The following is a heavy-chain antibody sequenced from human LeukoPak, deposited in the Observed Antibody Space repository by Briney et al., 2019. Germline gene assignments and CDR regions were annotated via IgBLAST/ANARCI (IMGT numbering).Heavy chain of an antibody. V-gene: IGHV1-24*01. Sequence: ASVKVSCKVSGYTLTELSMHWVRQAPGKGLEWMGGFDPEDGETIYAQKFQGRVTMTEDTSTDTAYMELSSLRSEDTAVYYCATGIAAAGRFDPRSAEYFQHWGQGTLVTVSS. CDR2: FDPEDGET. J-gene: IGHJ1*01. CDR3: ATGIAAAGRFDPRSAEYFQH. D-gene: IGHD6-13*01. CDR1: GYTLTELS.